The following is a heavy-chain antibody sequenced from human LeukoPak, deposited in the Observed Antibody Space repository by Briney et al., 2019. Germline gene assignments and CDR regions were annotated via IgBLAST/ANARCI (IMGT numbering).Heavy chain of an antibody. Sequence: PSETLSLTCAVNGGSFSGYFWSWIRQPPGKGREWMGEVNYGGSTNYNPSLETRLTISVDTSKKQFSLKLSSVTAADTAVYYCARGIRITMVRGVISVRFDPWGQGTLVTVSS. V-gene: IGHV4-34*01. CDR2: VNYGGST. J-gene: IGHJ5*02. CDR3: ARGIRITMVRGVISVRFDP. CDR1: GGSFSGYF. D-gene: IGHD3-10*01.